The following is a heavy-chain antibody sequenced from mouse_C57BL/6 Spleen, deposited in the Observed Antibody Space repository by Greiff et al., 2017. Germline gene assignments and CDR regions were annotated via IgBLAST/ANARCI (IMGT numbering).Heavy chain of an antibody. J-gene: IGHJ4*01. Sequence: VQLQQSVAELVRPGASVKLSCTASGFNIKNTYMHWVKQSPEQGLEWIGRIDPAYGTTKYAPKFQGQATITADTSSNTAYLQLSSLTSKDTAITYCASSTRKHYYAMDYWGQGTSVTVSS. V-gene: IGHV14-3*01. CDR2: IDPAYGTT. CDR3: ASSTRKHYYAMDY. CDR1: GFNIKNTY. D-gene: IGHD2-14*01.